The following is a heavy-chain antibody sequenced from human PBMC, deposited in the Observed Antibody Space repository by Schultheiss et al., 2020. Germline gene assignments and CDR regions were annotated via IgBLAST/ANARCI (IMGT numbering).Heavy chain of an antibody. D-gene: IGHD1-26*01. J-gene: IGHJ4*02. Sequence: ASVKVSCKASGGTFSSYAISWVRQAPGQGLEWMGIINPNSGNTGYAQKFQGRVTMTRDTSTSTAYTELRSLRSDDTAVYYCAADRVSANYYYFDYWGQGTLVTVSS. CDR1: GGTFSSYA. CDR3: AADRVSANYYYFDY. CDR2: INPNSGNT. V-gene: IGHV1-8*02.